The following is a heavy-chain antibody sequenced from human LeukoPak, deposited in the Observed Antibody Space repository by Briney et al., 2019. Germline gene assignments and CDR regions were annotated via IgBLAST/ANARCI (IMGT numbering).Heavy chain of an antibody. Sequence: GGSLRLSCAASGFTFSSYEMNWVRQAPGKGLEWVSYISIGGSTIYYADSVKGRFTVSRDNAKNSLYLQMDSLRAEDTAVYFCARDPGYGHSWPNLFDCWGQGTLVTVSS. CDR1: GFTFSSYE. CDR3: ARDPGYGHSWPNLFDC. CDR2: ISIGGSTI. J-gene: IGHJ4*02. V-gene: IGHV3-48*03. D-gene: IGHD6-13*01.